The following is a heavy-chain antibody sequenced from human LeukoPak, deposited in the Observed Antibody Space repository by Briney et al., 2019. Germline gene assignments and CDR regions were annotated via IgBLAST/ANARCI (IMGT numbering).Heavy chain of an antibody. D-gene: IGHD6-13*01. CDR2: ISGSDGRT. J-gene: IGHJ4*02. CDR1: GFTFSPYA. CDR3: AKGLHSSTWLHYSDS. Sequence: PGGSLRLSCAASGFTFSPYAMSWVRKAPGQGLDWVSAISGSDGRTYYADSVKGRFTISRDNSKNTLYLQMNSLRAEDTALYNCAKGLHSSTWLHYSDSSGQGTLVTVYS. V-gene: IGHV3-23*01.